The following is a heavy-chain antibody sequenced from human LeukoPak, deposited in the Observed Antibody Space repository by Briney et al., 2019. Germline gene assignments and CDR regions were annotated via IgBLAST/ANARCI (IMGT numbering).Heavy chain of an antibody. CDR3: ARHVAVAGYYFDY. Sequence: PSETLSFTCAVSGYSISSGYYWGWIRQPPGKGLEWIGSIYHSGSTYYNPSLKSRVTISVDTSKNQFSLKLSSVTAADTAVYYCARHVAVAGYYFDYWGQGTLVTVSS. V-gene: IGHV4-38-2*01. J-gene: IGHJ4*02. CDR1: GYSISSGYY. CDR2: IYHSGST. D-gene: IGHD6-19*01.